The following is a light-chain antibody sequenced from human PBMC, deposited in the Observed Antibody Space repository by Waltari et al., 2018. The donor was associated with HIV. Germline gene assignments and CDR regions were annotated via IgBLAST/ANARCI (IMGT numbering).Light chain of an antibody. J-gene: IGLJ2*01. Sequence: QSALTQPASVFGSPGQSITISCTGTRGDVGGYNHFSWYQQHPGKAPKLMIYDVSNRPSGVSNRFSGSKSGNTASLTISGLQAEDEADYYCSSYTSSSVVFGGGTKLTVL. CDR3: SSYTSSSVV. CDR2: DVS. CDR1: RGDVGGYNH. V-gene: IGLV2-14*01.